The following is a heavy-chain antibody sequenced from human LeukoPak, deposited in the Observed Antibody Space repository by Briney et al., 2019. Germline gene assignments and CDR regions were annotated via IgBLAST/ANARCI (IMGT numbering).Heavy chain of an antibody. D-gene: IGHD3-3*01. CDR1: GGSISSSNW. V-gene: IGHV4-4*02. CDR2: IYHSGST. Sequence: SETLSLTCAVSGGSISSSNWWSWVRQPPGKGLEWIGEIYHSGSTNYNPSLKSRVTISVDKSKNQFSLKLSSVTAADTAVYYCARVAYYDFWSGYYRGSYYYMDVWGKGTTVTVSS. J-gene: IGHJ6*03. CDR3: ARVAYYDFWSGYYRGSYYYMDV.